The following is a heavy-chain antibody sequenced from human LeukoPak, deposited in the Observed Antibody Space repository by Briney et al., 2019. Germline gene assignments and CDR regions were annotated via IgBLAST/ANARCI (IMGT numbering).Heavy chain of an antibody. CDR2: ISYDGSNK. D-gene: IGHD5-12*01. J-gene: IGHJ4*02. CDR1: GFTFSSYG. Sequence: PGRSLRLSCAASGFTFSSYGMHWVRQAPGKGLGWVAVISYDGSNKYYADSVKGRFTISRDNSKNTLYLQMNSLGAEDTAVYYCGRAYVVSGYDFGIDYWGQGTLVTVSS. CDR3: GRAYVVSGYDFGIDY. V-gene: IGHV3-30*03.